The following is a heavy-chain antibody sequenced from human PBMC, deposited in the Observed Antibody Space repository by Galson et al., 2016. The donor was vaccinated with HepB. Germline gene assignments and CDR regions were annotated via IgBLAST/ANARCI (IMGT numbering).Heavy chain of an antibody. CDR2: ISTDGSNK. V-gene: IGHV3-30*03. D-gene: IGHD6-19*01. CDR3: ARRPGSAWAVY. J-gene: IGHJ4*02. Sequence: SLRLSCAASGFTFSTYGMHWVRQAPGKGLEWVTAISTDGSNKFYADSVQGRFTISRDNSKDTLYLQMDSLRPEDTAVYYCARRPGSAWAVYWGQGTLVTVSS. CDR1: GFTFSTYG.